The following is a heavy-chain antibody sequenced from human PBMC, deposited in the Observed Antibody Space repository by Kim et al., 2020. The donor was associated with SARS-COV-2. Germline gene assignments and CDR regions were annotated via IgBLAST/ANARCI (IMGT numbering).Heavy chain of an antibody. CDR3: ARDKYYDFWSGYRPVGDFDY. V-gene: IGHV3-30*01. D-gene: IGHD3-3*01. Sequence: RFTISRDNSKNTLYLQMNSLRAEDTAVYYCARDKYYDFWSGYRPVGDFDYWGQGTLVTVSS. J-gene: IGHJ4*02.